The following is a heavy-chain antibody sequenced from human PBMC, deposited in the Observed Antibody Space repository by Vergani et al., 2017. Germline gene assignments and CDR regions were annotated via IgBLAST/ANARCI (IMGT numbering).Heavy chain of an antibody. CDR3: AKDLGEGLLWCGELSS. CDR2: ISGSGGST. D-gene: IGHD3-10*01. J-gene: IGHJ4*02. CDR1: GFTFSSYA. Sequence: EVQLLESGGGLVQPGGSLRLSCAASGFTFSSYAMSWVRQAPGKGLEWVSGISGSGGSTYYADSVKGRFTISRDNSKNALYVQMNSLRAEDTAVYYCAKDLGEGLLWCGELSSWGQGTLVTVSS. V-gene: IGHV3-23*01.